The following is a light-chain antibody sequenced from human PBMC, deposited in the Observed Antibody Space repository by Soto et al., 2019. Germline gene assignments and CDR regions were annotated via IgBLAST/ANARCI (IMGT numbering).Light chain of an antibody. CDR3: HHYDSSLS. CDR1: QSVRNNY. J-gene: IGKJ4*01. CDR2: DAS. V-gene: IGKV3D-20*01. Sequence: ELVLTQSPAPLSLSPGARATLSCGASQSVRNNYLDWYQHKPGLAPRLLLYDASIRATGIPDRVSGSGSGRDFTLNTRRLELDGFPVDYWHHYDSSLSSGGGTKV.